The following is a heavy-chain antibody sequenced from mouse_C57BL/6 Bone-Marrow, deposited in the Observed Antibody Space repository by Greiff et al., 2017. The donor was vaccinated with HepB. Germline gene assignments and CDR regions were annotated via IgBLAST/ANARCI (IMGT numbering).Heavy chain of an antibody. J-gene: IGHJ3*01. CDR3: ARDNYDEAY. CDR2: ISSGSSTI. CDR1: GFTFSDYG. V-gene: IGHV5-17*01. D-gene: IGHD2-12*01. Sequence: EVKLMESGGGLVKPGGSLKLCCAASGFTFSDYGMHWVRQAPEKGLEWVAYISSGSSTIYYADTVKGRFTISRDNAKNTLFLQMTSLRSEDTAMYYCARDNYDEAYWGQGTLVLVS.